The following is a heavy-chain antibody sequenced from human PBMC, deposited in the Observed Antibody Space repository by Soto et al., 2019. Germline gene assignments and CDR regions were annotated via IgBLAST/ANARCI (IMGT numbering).Heavy chain of an antibody. J-gene: IGHJ3*01. V-gene: IGHV5-51*01. D-gene: IGHD1-1*01. CDR1: GYTFTSYW. CDR3: ANWNELEHAYDV. Sequence: GESLKISCKASGYTFTSYWIGWVRQMPGKGLEWMGIIYPGDSDTRYSPSFEGHVTISADTSTNTAYLQWSSLKASDTAMYYCANWNELEHAYDVWGQGTRVTVSS. CDR2: IYPGDSDT.